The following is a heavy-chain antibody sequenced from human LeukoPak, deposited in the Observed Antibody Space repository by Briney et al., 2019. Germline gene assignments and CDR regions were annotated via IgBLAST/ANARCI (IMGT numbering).Heavy chain of an antibody. V-gene: IGHV1-2*02. D-gene: IGHD2-2*01. CDR1: GYTFTGYY. Sequence: DSVKVSCKASGYTFTGYYMHWVRQAPGQGLEWMGWINPNSGGTNYAQKFQGRVTMTRDASISTAYVELSRLRSDDTAVYYCARGPQYCSSTSCYPDNWGQGTLVIVSS. J-gene: IGHJ4*02. CDR2: INPNSGGT. CDR3: ARGPQYCSSTSCYPDN.